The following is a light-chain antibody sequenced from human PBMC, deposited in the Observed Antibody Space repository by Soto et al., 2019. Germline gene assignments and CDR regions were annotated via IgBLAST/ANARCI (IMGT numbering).Light chain of an antibody. Sequence: DIQMTQSPSTLSASVGDRVTITCRASQSISSWLAWYQQKPGKAPNLLIYKASSLESGVPSRFSGSGSGTEFTLTISSLQPDDFATYYCQQYNNRPPDTFGQGTKLEIK. CDR2: KAS. CDR3: QQYNNRPPDT. V-gene: IGKV1-5*03. J-gene: IGKJ2*01. CDR1: QSISSW.